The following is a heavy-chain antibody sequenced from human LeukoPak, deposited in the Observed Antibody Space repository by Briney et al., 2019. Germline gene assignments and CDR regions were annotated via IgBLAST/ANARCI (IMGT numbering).Heavy chain of an antibody. CDR1: GFTFSSYA. Sequence: GGSLRLSCAASGFTFSSYAMSWVRQAPGKGLEWVSSIYSTGDYIYYADSLKGRFTISRDNAKNSLYLQMNSLRDEDTAVYYCARGGVGATSYFDYWGQGTLVTVSS. CDR2: IYSTGDYI. CDR3: ARGGVGATSYFDY. J-gene: IGHJ4*02. D-gene: IGHD1-26*01. V-gene: IGHV3-21*01.